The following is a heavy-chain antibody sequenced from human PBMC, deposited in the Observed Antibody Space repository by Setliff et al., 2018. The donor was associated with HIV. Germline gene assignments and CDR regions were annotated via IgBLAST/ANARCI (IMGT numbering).Heavy chain of an antibody. CDR1: GFTFSHYV. Sequence: GGSLRLSCAASGFTFSHYVMSWVRQAPGKGLEWVSGVSGSGSSTYYADSVQGRFTISRDNSKNTLYLQMDSLRAEDTAIYYCVKDISIVGVPNYFDYWGQGTLVTVSS. J-gene: IGHJ4*02. CDR3: VKDISIVGVPNYFDY. CDR2: VSGSGSST. V-gene: IGHV3-23*01. D-gene: IGHD1-26*01.